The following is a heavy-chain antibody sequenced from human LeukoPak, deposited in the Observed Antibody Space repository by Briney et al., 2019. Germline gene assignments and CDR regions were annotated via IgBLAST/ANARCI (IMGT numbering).Heavy chain of an antibody. V-gene: IGHV3-53*01. Sequence: GGSLRLSCSASGFTFSSNYMGWVRQAPGKGLEWVSVIYSGGSTYFADSVKGRFTISRDNSKNTLYLQMNSLRAEDTAVYYCTTHVIQRPEFDYWGQGTLVTVSS. CDR1: GFTFSSNY. CDR3: TTHVIQRPEFDY. D-gene: IGHD1-1*01. J-gene: IGHJ4*02. CDR2: IYSGGST.